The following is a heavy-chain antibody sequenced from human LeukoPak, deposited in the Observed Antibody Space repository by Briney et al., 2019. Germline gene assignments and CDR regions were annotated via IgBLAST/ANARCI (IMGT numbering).Heavy chain of an antibody. CDR2: INNNGGST. D-gene: IGHD2-15*01. J-gene: IGHJ4*02. V-gene: IGHV3-23*05. CDR1: GFTFSSYW. Sequence: HPGGSLRLSCAASGFTFSSYWMSWVRQAPGKGLEWVSHINNNGGSTSYADSVKGRFTISRDNSKNTLYVQLNSLRAEDTAVYYCAKPHTPYCSGATCYLFDFWGQGTLVTVSS. CDR3: AKPHTPYCSGATCYLFDF.